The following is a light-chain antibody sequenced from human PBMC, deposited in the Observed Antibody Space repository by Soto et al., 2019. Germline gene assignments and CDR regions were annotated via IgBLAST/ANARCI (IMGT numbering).Light chain of an antibody. Sequence: SVLTQPASVSESPGQSITISCTGTSSDVGGYNSVSWYQQHPGKAPKLVIYDVSDRPSGVSNRFSGSKSGNTASLTISGLQSEDEADYYCSSYRRGNIWVLGGGTKVTVL. CDR1: SSDVGGYNS. CDR3: SSYRRGNIWV. V-gene: IGLV2-14*01. J-gene: IGLJ3*02. CDR2: DVS.